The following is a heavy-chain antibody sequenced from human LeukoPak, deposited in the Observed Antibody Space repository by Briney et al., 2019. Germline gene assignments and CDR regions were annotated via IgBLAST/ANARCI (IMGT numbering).Heavy chain of an antibody. Sequence: SETLSLTCAVYGGSFSGYYWSWIRQPPGKGLEWIGEINHSGSTNYNPSLKSRVTISVDTSKNQFSLKLSSVTAADTAVCYCARRGQHDTANSGGWIFDYWGQGTLVTVSS. CDR3: ARRGQHDTANSGGWIFDY. CDR1: GGSFSGYY. CDR2: INHSGST. V-gene: IGHV4-34*01. J-gene: IGHJ4*02. D-gene: IGHD6-19*01.